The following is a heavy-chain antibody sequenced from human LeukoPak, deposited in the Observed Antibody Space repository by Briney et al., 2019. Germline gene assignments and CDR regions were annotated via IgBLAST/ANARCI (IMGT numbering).Heavy chain of an antibody. CDR2: INSDGSSI. CDR3: AREGRVSGYDFDC. J-gene: IGHJ4*02. Sequence: GGSLRLSCAASGFTFSSFWMHWVRQAPGKGLVWVSRINSDGSSITYADSVKGRFTISRDNAKNTLYLQMNSLRVEDTAVYYCAREGRVSGYDFDCWGQGTLVTVSS. V-gene: IGHV3-74*03. D-gene: IGHD5-12*01. CDR1: GFTFSSFW.